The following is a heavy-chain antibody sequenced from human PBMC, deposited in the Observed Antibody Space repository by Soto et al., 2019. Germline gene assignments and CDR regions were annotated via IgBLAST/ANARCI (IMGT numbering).Heavy chain of an antibody. Sequence: GGSLRLSCSASGFTFSSYAMHWVRQAPGKGLEYVSGVRGNGDPPFYADSVKGRFTISRDNSKNTLYLQMSSLSADDTAAYYCVKSRGGNNFDFFDWGQGALVTVSS. CDR2: VRGNGDPP. V-gene: IGHV3-64D*06. D-gene: IGHD5-12*01. J-gene: IGHJ4*02. CDR3: VKSRGGNNFDFFD. CDR1: GFTFSSYA.